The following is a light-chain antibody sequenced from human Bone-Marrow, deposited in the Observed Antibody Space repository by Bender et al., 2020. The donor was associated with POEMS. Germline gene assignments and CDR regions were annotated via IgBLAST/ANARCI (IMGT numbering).Light chain of an antibody. CDR1: SSNIGAGYD. J-gene: IGLJ3*02. CDR2: ANS. V-gene: IGLV1-40*01. CDR3: AVWDDSLNGWV. Sequence: QSVLTQPPSVSGAPGQRVTISCTGGSSNIGAGYDVHWYQQLPGSAPKLLIYANSNRPSGVPDRFSGSKSGTSASLAITGLQSEDEADYYCAVWDDSLNGWVFGGGTKLTVL.